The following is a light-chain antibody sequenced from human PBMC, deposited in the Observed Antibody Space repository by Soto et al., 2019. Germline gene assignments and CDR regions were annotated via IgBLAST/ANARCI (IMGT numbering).Light chain of an antibody. Sequence: DIQMTQSPSTLSASVGDRVTIPCRASQSINNQLAWYQQKPGKAPKLLIFDVSSLEIGVPSRFSGSGSGTEFTLTISSRQPDDFASYYCQQYNSYWKMFGQGTKLE. CDR3: QQYNSYWKM. J-gene: IGKJ1*01. V-gene: IGKV1-5*01. CDR1: QSINNQ. CDR2: DVS.